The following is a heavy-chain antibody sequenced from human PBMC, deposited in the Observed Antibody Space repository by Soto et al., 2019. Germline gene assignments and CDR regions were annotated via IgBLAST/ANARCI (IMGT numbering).Heavy chain of an antibody. CDR2: ISGSGGST. CDR1: GFTFSSYA. D-gene: IGHD3-22*01. J-gene: IGHJ3*02. V-gene: IGHV3-23*01. CDR3: AKSILTANYYDSSGYHLTWAFDI. Sequence: PGGSLRLSCAASGFTFSSYAMSWVRQAPGKGLEWVSAISGSGGSTYYADSVKGRFTISRDNSKSTLYLQMNSLRAEDTAVYYCAKSILTANYYDSSGYHLTWAFDIWGQGTMVTVSS.